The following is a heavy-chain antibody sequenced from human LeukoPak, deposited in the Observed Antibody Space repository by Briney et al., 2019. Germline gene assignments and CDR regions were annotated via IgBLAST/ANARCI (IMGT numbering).Heavy chain of an antibody. Sequence: ASETLSLTCTVSGGSIGTFYWSWIRRPPGKGLEWIGYIYYTGSTNYNPSLKSRVTISVDTSKNQASLRLTSVTAADTAVYYCVRLVGGDIDYWGQGTLVTVSS. CDR1: GGSIGTFY. V-gene: IGHV4-59*01. D-gene: IGHD5-12*01. J-gene: IGHJ4*02. CDR3: VRLVGGDIDY. CDR2: IYYTGST.